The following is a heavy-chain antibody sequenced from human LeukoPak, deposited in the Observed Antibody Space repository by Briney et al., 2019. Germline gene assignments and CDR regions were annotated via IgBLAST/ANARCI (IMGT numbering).Heavy chain of an antibody. V-gene: IGHV4-30-2*01. CDR2: IYHSGST. CDR1: GGSISSGGYS. J-gene: IGHJ1*01. CDR3: ARGPPTAQYFQH. Sequence: PSQTLSLTCAVSGGSISSGGYSWSWIRQPPGKGLEWIGYIYHSGSTYYNPSLKSRVTISVDRSKNQFSLKLSSVTAADTAVYYCARGPPTAQYFQHWGQGTLVTVSS. D-gene: IGHD1-1*01.